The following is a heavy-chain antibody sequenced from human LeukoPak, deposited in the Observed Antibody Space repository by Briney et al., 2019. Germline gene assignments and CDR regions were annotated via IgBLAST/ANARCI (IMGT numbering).Heavy chain of an antibody. D-gene: IGHD2-2*01. Sequence: SETLSLTCTVSGGSISSYYWSWIRQPAGKGLEWIGRIYISGSTNYNPSLKSRVTMSVDTSKNQFSLKLSSVTAADTAVYYCARRNCSSTSCQYFQHWGQGTLVTVSS. V-gene: IGHV4-4*07. CDR1: GGSISSYY. CDR3: ARRNCSSTSCQYFQH. J-gene: IGHJ1*01. CDR2: IYISGST.